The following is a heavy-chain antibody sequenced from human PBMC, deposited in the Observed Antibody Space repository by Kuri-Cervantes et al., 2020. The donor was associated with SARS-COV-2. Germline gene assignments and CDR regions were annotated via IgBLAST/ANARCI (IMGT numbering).Heavy chain of an antibody. V-gene: IGHV1-69*10. D-gene: IGHD6-19*01. CDR3: ASDGVSGSLSLDF. CDR1: GGTFSTAV. CDR2: IMPALGMP. Sequence: SVKVSCKASGGTFSTAVISWVRQGPGQGLEWMGGIMPALGMPNYAQKFRDRVTITADTSTATAFLELSGLKSEDTALYDCASDGVSGSLSLDFWGQGTLVTVSS. J-gene: IGHJ4*02.